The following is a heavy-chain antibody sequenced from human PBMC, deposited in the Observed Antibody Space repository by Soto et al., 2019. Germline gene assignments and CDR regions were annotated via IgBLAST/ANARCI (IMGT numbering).Heavy chain of an antibody. Sequence: SVKFSCKASGGTFSSYAISWVRQAPGQGLEWMGGIIPIFGTANYAQKFQGRVTITADESTSTAYIELSSLRSEDTALYYCAREGYCSSTSCYELFGYYYYGMDVWGQGTTVTVSS. CDR2: IIPIFGTA. D-gene: IGHD2-2*01. J-gene: IGHJ6*02. CDR1: GGTFSSYA. V-gene: IGHV1-69*13. CDR3: AREGYCSSTSCYELFGYYYYGMDV.